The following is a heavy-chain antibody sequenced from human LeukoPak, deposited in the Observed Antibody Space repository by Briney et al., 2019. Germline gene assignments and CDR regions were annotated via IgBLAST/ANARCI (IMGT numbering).Heavy chain of an antibody. V-gene: IGHV3-48*01. D-gene: IGHD2-8*01. CDR2: ISSTSSAI. J-gene: IGHJ4*02. CDR1: GFTFSSYT. CDR3: TRGDHGDY. Sequence: GGSLRLSCAASGFTFSSYTMNWVRQAPGKGLEWVSYISSTSSAIYYADSVKGRFTISRDNAKNSLYLQMNSLRAEDTAVYYCTRGDHGDYWGQGTLVTVSS.